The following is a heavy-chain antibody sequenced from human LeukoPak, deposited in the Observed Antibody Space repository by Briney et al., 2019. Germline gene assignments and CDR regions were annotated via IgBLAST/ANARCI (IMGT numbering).Heavy chain of an antibody. D-gene: IGHD2-8*02. CDR3: ARVSGGIYNWFDP. CDR2: MYSSGST. V-gene: IGHV4-39*07. CDR1: GGSISSSSYY. Sequence: SETLSLTCTVSGGSISSSSYYWGWIRQPPGKGLEWIGSMYSSGSTYYNPSLKSRVTISVDTSKNQFSLKLNSVTAADTAVYYCARVSGGIYNWFDPWGQGTLVTVSS. J-gene: IGHJ5*02.